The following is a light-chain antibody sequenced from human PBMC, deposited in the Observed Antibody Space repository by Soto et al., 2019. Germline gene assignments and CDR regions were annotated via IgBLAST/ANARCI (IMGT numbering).Light chain of an antibody. V-gene: IGLV1-51*01. J-gene: IGLJ1*01. CDR3: GTWDSSLSAYV. CDR1: SSNIGNNY. CDR2: DNN. Sequence: VLTQPPSVSAAPGQKVTISCSGSSSNIGNNYVSWYQQLPGTAPKLLIYDNNKRPSGIPDRFSGSKSGTSATLGITGLQTGDEADYYCGTWDSSLSAYVFGTGTRSPS.